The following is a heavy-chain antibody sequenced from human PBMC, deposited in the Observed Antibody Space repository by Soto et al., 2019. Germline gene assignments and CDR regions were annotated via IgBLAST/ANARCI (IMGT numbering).Heavy chain of an antibody. V-gene: IGHV3-7*01. CDR2: IRQDGSET. CDR1: GFTFRNYW. D-gene: IGHD3-10*01. CDR3: ARDREMDV. J-gene: IGHJ6*02. Sequence: EVQLVQSGGGLVQPGGSLRLSCAPSGFTFRNYWMSWVRQAPGKGLEWVANIRQDGSETYYVDSVKGRFTIFRDNAKNSLYLQMNSLRAEDTAVYYCARDREMDVWGQGTTVTVSS.